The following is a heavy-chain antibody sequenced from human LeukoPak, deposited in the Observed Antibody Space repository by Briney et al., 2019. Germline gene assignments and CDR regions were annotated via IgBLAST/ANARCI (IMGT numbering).Heavy chain of an antibody. D-gene: IGHD6-19*01. CDR2: IYWDDDK. J-gene: IGHJ4*02. Sequence: SGPTLVKPTQTLTLTCTFSGVSLSSSGVGVGWVRQPPGKALEWLALIYWDDDKRYSPSLKSRLTITKDTSKNHVVLRMTNMDPVDTGTYFCAHTSSGWLIDSWGQGTLVTVSS. CDR1: GVSLSSSGVG. CDR3: AHTSSGWLIDS. V-gene: IGHV2-5*02.